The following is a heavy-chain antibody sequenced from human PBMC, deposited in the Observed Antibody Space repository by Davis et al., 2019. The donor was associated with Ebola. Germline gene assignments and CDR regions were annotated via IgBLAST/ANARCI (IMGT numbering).Heavy chain of an antibody. CDR3: TGRRDDYGDYLDY. J-gene: IGHJ4*02. CDR2: IIHRGNT. Sequence: MPSETLSLTCAVDGGSLSDYYWIWVRQSPGKGLEWIGEIIHRGNTNYNPSLKTRVTMSVETSKNQFFLRLRSVTAADTAVYYCTGRRDDYGDYLDYWGQGTLVSVSS. V-gene: IGHV4-34*12. CDR1: GGSLSDYY. D-gene: IGHD4-17*01.